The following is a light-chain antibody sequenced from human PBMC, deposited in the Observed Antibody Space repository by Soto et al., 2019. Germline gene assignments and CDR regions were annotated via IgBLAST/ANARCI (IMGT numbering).Light chain of an antibody. CDR3: QAFDSSLSAYV. CDR1: SSNIGAGRD. J-gene: IGLJ1*01. CDR2: GNN. Sequence: QSVLTQPPSLSGAPGQRGTISCTGSSSNIGAGRDVHWYQQLPGTAPRLLIHGNNNRPSGVPERFSASKSVTSPPLAITGFQAENEADFYCQAFDSSLSAYVFGTGTKVTDL. V-gene: IGLV1-40*01.